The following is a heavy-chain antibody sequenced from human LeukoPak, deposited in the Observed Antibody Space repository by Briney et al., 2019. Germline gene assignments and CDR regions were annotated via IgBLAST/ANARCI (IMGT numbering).Heavy chain of an antibody. CDR1: GDSISSSHW. CDR3: ARYDYGDSDMPHFDY. CDR2: IYHRGTT. J-gene: IGHJ4*02. V-gene: IGHV4-4*02. Sequence: SGTLSLTCAVSGDSISSSHWWTWVRQPPGKGLEWIGEIYHRGTTNYNLSLKSRVTISVDRSKNQFSLRLTSVTAADTAVYYCARYDYGDSDMPHFDYWGQGTLVTVSS. D-gene: IGHD4-17*01.